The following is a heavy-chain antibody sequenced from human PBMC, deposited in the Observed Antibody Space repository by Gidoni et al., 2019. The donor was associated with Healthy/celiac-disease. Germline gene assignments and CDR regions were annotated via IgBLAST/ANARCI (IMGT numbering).Heavy chain of an antibody. V-gene: IGHV4-34*01. Sequence: GLEWIGEINHSGSTNYNPSLKSRVTLSVDTSKNQFSLKLSSVTAADTAVYYCARSPVITTAFDIWGQGTMVTVSS. J-gene: IGHJ3*02. D-gene: IGHD3-22*01. CDR3: ARSPVITTAFDI. CDR2: INHSGST.